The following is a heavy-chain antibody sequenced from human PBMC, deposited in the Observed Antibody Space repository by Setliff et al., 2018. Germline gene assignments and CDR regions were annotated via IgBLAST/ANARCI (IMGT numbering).Heavy chain of an antibody. J-gene: IGHJ4*02. Sequence: GGSLRLSCAASGFTFSYYWMSWVRQAPGKGLEWVANIQQDGSEKYHVDSVMGRFTISRDNAKNILYLQMNSLRAEDTAVYYCARVSRSYGLPLDYWGQGTLVTVSS. CDR3: ARVSRSYGLPLDY. CDR1: GFTFSYYW. CDR2: IQQDGSEK. D-gene: IGHD5-18*01. V-gene: IGHV3-7*01.